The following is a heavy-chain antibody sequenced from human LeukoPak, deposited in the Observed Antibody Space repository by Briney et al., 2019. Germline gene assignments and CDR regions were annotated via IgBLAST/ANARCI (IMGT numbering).Heavy chain of an antibody. Sequence: SETLSLTCTVSGGSISSYYWSWIRQPPGKGLEWIGDIYYSGSTNYNPSLKSRVTISVDTSKNQFSLKLSSVTAADTAVYYCARHQGEGIVATAAFDIWGQGTMVTVSS. D-gene: IGHD5-12*01. CDR1: GGSISSYY. J-gene: IGHJ3*02. CDR3: ARHQGEGIVATAAFDI. V-gene: IGHV4-59*08. CDR2: IYYSGST.